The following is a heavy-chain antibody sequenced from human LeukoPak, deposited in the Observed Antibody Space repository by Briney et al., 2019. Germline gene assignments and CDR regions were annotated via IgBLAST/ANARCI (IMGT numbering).Heavy chain of an antibody. CDR2: ISPYNGNT. Sequence: ASVKVSCKASGYTFTNYGISWVRQAPGQGLEWMGWISPYNGNTHYIQNLQGRVTMTVDTSTNTASMELRSLRSDDTAVYYCARAVLSRWSLLTWLDAWGQGTLVTVSS. V-gene: IGHV1-18*01. D-gene: IGHD3-10*01. CDR1: GYTFTNYG. J-gene: IGHJ5*02. CDR3: ARAVLSRWSLLTWLDA.